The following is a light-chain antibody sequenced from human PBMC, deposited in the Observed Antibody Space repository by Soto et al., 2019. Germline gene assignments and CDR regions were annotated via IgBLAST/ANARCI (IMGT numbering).Light chain of an antibody. CDR2: RVS. J-gene: IGKJ1*01. CDR3: TQGTHWPRT. Sequence: DVVLTQSPLSLPVNFGQPASISCRSSKSLVYSDGNTHLSWFHQRPGQSPRRLIYRVSSRDSGVTDRFSGSGSGTDFTLEISRVEAEDVGIYFCTQGTHWPRTFGQGPKVEVK. V-gene: IGKV2-30*01. CDR1: KSLVYSDGNTH.